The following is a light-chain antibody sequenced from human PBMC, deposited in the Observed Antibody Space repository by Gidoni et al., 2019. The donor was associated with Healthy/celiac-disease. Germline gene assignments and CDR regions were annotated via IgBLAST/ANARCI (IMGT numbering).Light chain of an antibody. CDR3: QQYDSTPPT. V-gene: IGKV3-20*01. CDR1: SSVSSSY. Sequence: FTSSSGPLSLSPGERATLSCRTRSSVSSSYLAWYQQKASQAPRLLIYGASSRASGIPDRFSGSGSGTDFTLTISRLEPEDFAVYYCQQYDSTPPTFGQGTKLEIK. J-gene: IGKJ2*01. CDR2: GAS.